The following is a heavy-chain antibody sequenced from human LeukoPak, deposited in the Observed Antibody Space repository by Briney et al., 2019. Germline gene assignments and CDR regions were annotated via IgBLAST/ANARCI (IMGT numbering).Heavy chain of an antibody. Sequence: SETLSLTCTVSGGSISSYYWSWIRQPPGKGLEWIGYIYYSGSTNYNPSLKSRVTISVDTSKNQFSLKLSSVTAADTAVYYCARRAYYDILTGYGGDAFDIWGQGTMVTVSS. CDR2: IYYSGST. J-gene: IGHJ3*02. V-gene: IGHV4-59*08. CDR1: GGSISSYY. D-gene: IGHD3-9*01. CDR3: ARRAYYDILTGYGGDAFDI.